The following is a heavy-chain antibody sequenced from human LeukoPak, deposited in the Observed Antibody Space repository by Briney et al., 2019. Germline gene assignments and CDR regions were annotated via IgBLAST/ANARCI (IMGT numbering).Heavy chain of an antibody. J-gene: IGHJ4*02. V-gene: IGHV3-74*01. D-gene: IGHD3-22*01. CDR1: GNYW. CDR2: INSDGSST. CDR3: ARDLSYYYDSSGYYFPGGDY. Sequence: GGSLRLSCSGPGNYWMHWVRQAPGKGPVWVSRINSDGSSTIYADSVKGRFTVTRDNAKNSLYLQMNSLRDEDTAVYYCARDLSYYYDSSGYYFPGGDYWGQGTLVTVSS.